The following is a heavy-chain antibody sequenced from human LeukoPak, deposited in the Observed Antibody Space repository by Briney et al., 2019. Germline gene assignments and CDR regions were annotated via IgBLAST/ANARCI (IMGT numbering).Heavy chain of an antibody. Sequence: GGSLRLSCAASGFTFSSYSMNWVRQAPGKGLEWISYISPSSSAIYYADSVKGRFTISRDNAKNSLFLQMNSLRGEDTAVYYCARESLWGYYNFDYWGQGTLVTVSS. D-gene: IGHD1-26*01. CDR1: GFTFSSYS. CDR2: ISPSSSAI. CDR3: ARESLWGYYNFDY. V-gene: IGHV3-48*01. J-gene: IGHJ4*02.